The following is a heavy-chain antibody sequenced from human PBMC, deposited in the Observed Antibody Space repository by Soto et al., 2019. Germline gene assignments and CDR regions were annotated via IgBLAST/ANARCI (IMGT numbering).Heavy chain of an antibody. V-gene: IGHV1-18*01. D-gene: IGHD2-15*01. CDR1: GYTFTSYG. J-gene: IGHJ6*02. Sequence: QVQLVQSGAEVKKPGASVKVPCKASGYTFTSYGISWVRQAPGQGLEWMGWISAYNGNTNYAQKLQGRVTMTTETSTSTAYMELRSLRSDDTAVYYCARMCSCLPYYYGMDVWGQGTTVTVSS. CDR2: ISAYNGNT. CDR3: ARMCSCLPYYYGMDV.